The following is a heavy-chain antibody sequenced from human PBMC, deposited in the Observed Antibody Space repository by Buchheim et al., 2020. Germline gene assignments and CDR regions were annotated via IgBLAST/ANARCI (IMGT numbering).Heavy chain of an antibody. V-gene: IGHV3-30-3*01. CDR1: GFTFSSYA. J-gene: IGHJ4*02. CDR3: ARDRPLIHYFDY. Sequence: QVQLVESGGGVVQPGRSLRLSCAASGFTFSSYAMHWVRQAPGKGLEWVAVISYDGSNKYYADSVKGRSTISRDNSKNTLYLQMNSLRAEDTAVYYCARDRPLIHYFDYWGQGTL. CDR2: ISYDGSNK.